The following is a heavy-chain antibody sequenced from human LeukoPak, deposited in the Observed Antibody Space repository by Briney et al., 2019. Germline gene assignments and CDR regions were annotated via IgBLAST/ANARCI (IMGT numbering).Heavy chain of an antibody. CDR2: ISWNSGSI. CDR3: ATSRDGYNWRGTFDY. CDR1: GFTFDDYA. J-gene: IGHJ4*02. D-gene: IGHD5-24*01. Sequence: GGSLRLSCAASGFTFDDYAMHWVRQAPGKGLEWVSGISWNSGSIGYADSVKGRFTISRDNAKNSLYLQMNSLRAEDTALYYCATSRDGYNWRGTFDYWGQGTLVTVSS. V-gene: IGHV3-9*01.